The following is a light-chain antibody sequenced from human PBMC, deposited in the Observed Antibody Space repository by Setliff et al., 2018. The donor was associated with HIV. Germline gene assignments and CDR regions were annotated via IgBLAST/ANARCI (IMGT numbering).Light chain of an antibody. CDR2: DVT. CDR1: SSDVGGYNF. J-gene: IGLJ2*01. CDR3: SSYTRTRALL. Sequence: QSALTQPASVSGSPGQSVTISCTGTSSDVGGYNFVSWYQQHPGKTPELLIYDVTNRPSGVSDRFSGSKSGNTASLTISGLQPEDEADYYCSSYTRTRALLFGGGTKVPS. V-gene: IGLV2-14*03.